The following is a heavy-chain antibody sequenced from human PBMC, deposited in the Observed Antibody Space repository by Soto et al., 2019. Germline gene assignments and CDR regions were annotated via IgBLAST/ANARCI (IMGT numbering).Heavy chain of an antibody. D-gene: IGHD2-21*01. CDR3: ARGRGVVIPAGTPDAFDV. Sequence: ASVKVSCKTSGYTFSNYGITWVRQAPGQGLEWMGRISAFNDYTNFAQKFQGRVTLTTDTSTNTAYMELSSLRSDDTAIYYCARGRGVVIPAGTPDAFDVWGQGTMVTVSS. V-gene: IGHV1-18*01. CDR2: ISAFNDYT. J-gene: IGHJ3*01. CDR1: GYTFSNYG.